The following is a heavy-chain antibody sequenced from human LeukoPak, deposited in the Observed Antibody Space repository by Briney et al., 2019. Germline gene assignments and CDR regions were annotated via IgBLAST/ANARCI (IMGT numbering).Heavy chain of an antibody. CDR1: GYTFSSYG. CDR3: ARQMYGSGSNWFDP. D-gene: IGHD3-10*01. Sequence: ASVKVSCKASGYTFSSYGISWVRQAPGQGLEWMGWISAYNGNTNYAQKLQGRVTMTTDTSTSTAYMELRSLRSDDTAVYYCARQMYGSGSNWFDPWGQGTLVTVSS. J-gene: IGHJ5*02. CDR2: ISAYNGNT. V-gene: IGHV1-18*01.